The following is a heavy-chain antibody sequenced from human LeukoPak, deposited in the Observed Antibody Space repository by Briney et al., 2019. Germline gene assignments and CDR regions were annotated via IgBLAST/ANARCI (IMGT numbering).Heavy chain of an antibody. CDR1: GFTFSSYG. D-gene: IGHD2-15*01. Sequence: GRSLRLSCAASGFTFSSYGMHWVRQAPGKGLEWVAVIWYDGSNKYYADSVKGRFTISRDNSKNTLYLQMNSLRAEDTAVYYCARDSRSGYFDYWGQGTLVTVSS. CDR3: ARDSRSGYFDY. CDR2: IWYDGSNK. V-gene: IGHV3-33*01. J-gene: IGHJ4*02.